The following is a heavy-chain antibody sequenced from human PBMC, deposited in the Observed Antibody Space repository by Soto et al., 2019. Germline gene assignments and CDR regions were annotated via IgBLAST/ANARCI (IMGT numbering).Heavy chain of an antibody. CDR1: GGSFSGYY. CDR3: ARMDVVVPAAILLYYYYYMEV. Sequence: SETLSLTCAVYGGSFSGYYWSWIRQPPGKGLEWIGEINHSGSTNYNPSLKSRVTISVDTSKNQFSLKLSSVTAADTAVYYCARMDVVVPAAILLYYYYYMEVWGKGTTVTVSS. J-gene: IGHJ6*03. CDR2: INHSGST. V-gene: IGHV4-34*01. D-gene: IGHD2-2*02.